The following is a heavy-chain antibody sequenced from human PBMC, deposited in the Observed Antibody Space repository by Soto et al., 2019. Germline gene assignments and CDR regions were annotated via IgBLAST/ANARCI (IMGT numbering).Heavy chain of an antibody. J-gene: IGHJ3*02. CDR1: GFTFEHYA. CDR2: ITWDSGSV. D-gene: IGHD3-22*01. V-gene: IGHV3-9*01. Sequence: EVRLVESGGGLVQPGRSLRLSCAASGFTFEHYAIHWVRQAPGKGLEWVSGITWDSGSVAYADSVKGRFAISRDNAKNSLYLHMNSLIPEDTALYYCAKADSAFDIWGQGTMVTVSS. CDR3: AKADSAFDI.